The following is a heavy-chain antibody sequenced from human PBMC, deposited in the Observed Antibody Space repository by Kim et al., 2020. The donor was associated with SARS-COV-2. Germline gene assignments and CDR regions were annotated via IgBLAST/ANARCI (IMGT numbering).Heavy chain of an antibody. Sequence: GGSLRLSCAASGSTFTGCSMHWVRQAPGKGLEAVALMSFDGSSIHYADSVKGRFSISRDNSKNTLYLQMNSLTPDDAAVYYCAKDALGSIDYWGQGTLVTVSS. CDR3: AKDALGSIDY. CDR1: GSTFTGCS. CDR2: MSFDGSSI. D-gene: IGHD3-16*01. J-gene: IGHJ4*02. V-gene: IGHV3-30*04.